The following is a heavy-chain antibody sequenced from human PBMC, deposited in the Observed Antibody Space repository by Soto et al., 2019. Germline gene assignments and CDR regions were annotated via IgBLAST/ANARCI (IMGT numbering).Heavy chain of an antibody. CDR3: AAGEPLDY. D-gene: IGHD3-10*01. CDR2: IWYDGSNK. J-gene: IGHJ4*02. CDR1: GFTFSNYG. Sequence: QMQLVESGGGVVQPGRSLRLSCAASGFTFSNYGMHWVRQAPGKGLEWVAIIWYDGSNKYYVDSVKGRFTISRDNSKKIVYLQMNSLRAEDTAMYYCAAGEPLDYRGQGTLVTVSS. V-gene: IGHV3-33*01.